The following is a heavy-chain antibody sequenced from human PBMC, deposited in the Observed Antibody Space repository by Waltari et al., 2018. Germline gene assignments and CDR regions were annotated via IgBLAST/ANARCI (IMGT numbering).Heavy chain of an antibody. V-gene: IGHV1-2*04. CDR1: RYTFTDYH. Sequence: QVQLVQSGAEVTKPGASVKVSCKPSRYTFTDYHIHWGRQAPGQGLEWMGWINPKSGGTYYAQTFQGWVTMTRDTSTSTVYMELSSLKSDDTAVYYCARRSCNGECYPPYVYWGQGTLVTVSS. J-gene: IGHJ4*02. D-gene: IGHD2-8*01. CDR2: INPKSGGT. CDR3: ARRSCNGECYPPYVY.